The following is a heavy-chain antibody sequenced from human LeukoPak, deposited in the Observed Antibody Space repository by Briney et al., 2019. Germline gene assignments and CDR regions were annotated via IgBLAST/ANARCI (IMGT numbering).Heavy chain of an antibody. D-gene: IGHD4-17*01. CDR1: GFTFTTSV. V-gene: IGHV1-58*01. J-gene: IGHJ4*02. CDR2: IVVGSGNT. CDR3: AAGTTVTTFDY. Sequence: SVKVSCKASGFTFTTSVVQWVRQARGQRLEWIGWIVVGSGNTNYAQKFQERVTITRDMSTSTACMELSSLRSDDTAVYYCAAGTTVTTFDYWGQGTLVTVSS.